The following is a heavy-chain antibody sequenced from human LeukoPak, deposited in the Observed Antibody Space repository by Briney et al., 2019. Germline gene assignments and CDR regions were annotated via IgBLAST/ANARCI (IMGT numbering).Heavy chain of an antibody. J-gene: IGHJ4*02. CDR2: ISYDGSNK. D-gene: IGHD3-10*01. Sequence: GRSLRLSCAASGFTFSSYAMHWVRQAPGKGLEWVAVISYDGSNKYYADSVKGRFTISRDNSKNTLYLQMNSLRAEDTAVYYCAKDRGSSGSYYTFDYWGQGTLVTVSS. V-gene: IGHV3-30-3*01. CDR1: GFTFSSYA. CDR3: AKDRGSSGSYYTFDY.